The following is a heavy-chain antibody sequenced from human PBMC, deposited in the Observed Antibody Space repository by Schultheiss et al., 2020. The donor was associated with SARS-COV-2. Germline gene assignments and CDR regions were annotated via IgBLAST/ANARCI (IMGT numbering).Heavy chain of an antibody. D-gene: IGHD1-26*01. Sequence: VSCKASGGTFSSYAISWVRQAPGQGLEWMGGIIPIFGTANYAQKFQERVTITRDMSTSTAYMELSSLRSEDTAVYYCAREGGSYSYFDHWGQGTLVTVSS. CDR1: GGTFSSYA. J-gene: IGHJ4*02. CDR2: IIPIFGTA. V-gene: IGHV1-69*05. CDR3: AREGGSYSYFDH.